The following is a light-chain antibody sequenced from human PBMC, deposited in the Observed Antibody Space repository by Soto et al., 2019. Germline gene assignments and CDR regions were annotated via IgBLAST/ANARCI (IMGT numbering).Light chain of an antibody. CDR2: KAS. CDR1: QSISSW. CDR3: QQYNNYSRT. V-gene: IGKV1-5*03. J-gene: IGKJ1*01. Sequence: DIQMTQSTSTLSASVGDTVTITCRASQSISSWLAWYQQKPGKAPNLLIYKASSLESGVASSFSGSGSGTDFTLTISSLQPDDFATYYCQQYNNYSRTFGQGTKVEIK.